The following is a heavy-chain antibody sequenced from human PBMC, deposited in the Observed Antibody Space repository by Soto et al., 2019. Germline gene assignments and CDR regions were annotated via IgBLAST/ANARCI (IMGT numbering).Heavy chain of an antibody. CDR1: GGSFSGYY. D-gene: IGHD2-15*01. CDR3: ARLGLGRGGPNHYYYYYYMDV. CDR2: INHSGST. J-gene: IGHJ6*03. Sequence: QVHLQQRGAGLLKPSETVSLTCAVYGGSFSGYYWSWIRQPPGKGLEWIGEINHSGSTNYNPSFKSRVTISVDTSKNQCSLKLSSVTAADTAVYYCARLGLGRGGPNHYYYYYYMDVWGKGTTVTVSS. V-gene: IGHV4-34*01.